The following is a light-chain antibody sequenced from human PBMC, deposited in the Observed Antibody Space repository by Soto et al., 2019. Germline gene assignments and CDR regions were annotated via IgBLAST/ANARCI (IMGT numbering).Light chain of an antibody. J-gene: IGKJ1*01. V-gene: IGKV2-30*02. Sequence: DVVMTQSPLSLPVTLGQPASISCRSSQSLVHSDGNTYLNWCQQRPGQSPRRLIYKVSNRDSGVPDRFSGSGSDTDFTLKISRVEAEDVGVYYCRQGTHWPPTFVQGTKVEIK. CDR1: QSLVHSDGNTY. CDR3: RQGTHWPPT. CDR2: KVS.